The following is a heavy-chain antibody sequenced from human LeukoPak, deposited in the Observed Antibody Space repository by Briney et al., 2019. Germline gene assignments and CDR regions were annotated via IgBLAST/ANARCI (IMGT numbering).Heavy chain of an antibody. D-gene: IGHD1-26*01. V-gene: IGHV1-3*01. CDR2: INAGNGNT. CDR3: ARDHGGLGSLGDY. CDR1: GYTFTSYA. Sequence: ASVKVSCKASGYTFTSYAMHWVRQAPGQRLEWMGWINAGNGNTKYSQKFQGRVTITRDTSASTAYMELSSLRSDDTAVYYCARDHGGLGSLGDYWGQGTLVTVSS. J-gene: IGHJ4*02.